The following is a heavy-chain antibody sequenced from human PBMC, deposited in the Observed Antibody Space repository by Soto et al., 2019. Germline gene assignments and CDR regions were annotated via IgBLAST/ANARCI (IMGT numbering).Heavy chain of an antibody. CDR1: GGSISSGGYY. J-gene: IGHJ6*02. CDR3: ARGSVNYSYGMDV. V-gene: IGHV4-31*03. CDR2: IYYSGST. Sequence: QVQLQESGPGLVRPSQTLSLTCTVSGGSISSGGYYWSWIRQHPGKGLEWIGYIYYSGSTYYNPSLKRRVTISVDTSKNPFSLKLSSVTGADTAVFYGARGSVNYSYGMDVWGQGTTVTVSS.